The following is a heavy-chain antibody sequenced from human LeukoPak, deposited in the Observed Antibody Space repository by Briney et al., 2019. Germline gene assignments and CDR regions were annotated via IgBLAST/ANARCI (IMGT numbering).Heavy chain of an antibody. CDR2: IWYDGSNK. V-gene: IGHV3-33*01. J-gene: IGHJ1*01. Sequence: GRSLRLSCAASGFTFNSYGMHWVRQAPGKGLEWVAVIWYDGSNKYYADSVKGRFTISRDNSKNTLYLQMNSLRAEDTAVYYCARESIAAAATDGGNAAEYFQHWGQGTLVTVSS. CDR1: GFTFNSYG. D-gene: IGHD6-13*01. CDR3: ARESIAAAATDGGNAAEYFQH.